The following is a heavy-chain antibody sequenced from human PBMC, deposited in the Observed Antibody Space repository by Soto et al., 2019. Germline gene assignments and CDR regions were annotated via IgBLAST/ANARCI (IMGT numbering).Heavy chain of an antibody. D-gene: IGHD5-18*01. Sequence: SETLSLTCTVSGGSISSGGYYWSWIRQHPGKGLEWIGYIYYSGITYYNPSLKSRVTISVDTSKNQFSLKLSSVTAADTAVYYCATGRHLTATFDYWGQGTLVTVSS. CDR1: GGSISSGGYY. CDR2: IYYSGIT. CDR3: ATGRHLTATFDY. J-gene: IGHJ4*02. V-gene: IGHV4-31*03.